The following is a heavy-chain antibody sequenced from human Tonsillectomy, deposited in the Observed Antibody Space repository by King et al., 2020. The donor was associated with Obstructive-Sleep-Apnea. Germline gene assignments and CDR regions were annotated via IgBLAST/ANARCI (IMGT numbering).Heavy chain of an antibody. CDR1: GFTFSSYA. CDR3: ARDLWKAASGY. J-gene: IGHJ4*02. V-gene: IGHV3-30*04. Sequence: VQLVESGGGVVQPGRSLRLSCAASGFTFSSYAMHWVRQAPGKGLEWVAVISYDGSSKYYADSVKGRFTISRDNSKNTLYLQMNSLRAEDTAVYYCARDLWKAASGYWGQGTLVTVSS. CDR2: ISYDGSSK. D-gene: IGHD2-21*01.